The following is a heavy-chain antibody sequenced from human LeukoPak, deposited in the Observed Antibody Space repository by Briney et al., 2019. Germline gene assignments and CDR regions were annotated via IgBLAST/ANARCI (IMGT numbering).Heavy chain of an antibody. Sequence: GGSLRLSCAASGFTVSSNYMSWVRQAPGKRLEWVSVIYSGGSTYYADSVKGRFTISGDNSKNTLYLQMNSLRAEDTAVYCCAGVLSPMATNTGGFDYWGQGTLVTVSS. CDR3: AGVLSPMATNTGGFDY. V-gene: IGHV3-53*01. CDR1: GFTVSSNY. D-gene: IGHD5-24*01. CDR2: IYSGGST. J-gene: IGHJ4*02.